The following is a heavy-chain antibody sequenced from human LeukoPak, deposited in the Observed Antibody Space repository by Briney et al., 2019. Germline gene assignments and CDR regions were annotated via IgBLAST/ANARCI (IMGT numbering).Heavy chain of an antibody. CDR2: IYYSGTT. CDR3: TREGPPVHYTGYYDY. D-gene: IGHD3-9*01. V-gene: IGHV4-59*01. Sequence: SETLSLTCTVSGGSISGYYWSWIRQPPGKGLEWIGYIYYSGTTNYNPSLKSRVTISVDTSKNQVSLKLTSVTATDSAVYYCTREGPPVHYTGYYDYWGQGTLVTVSS. CDR1: GGSISGYY. J-gene: IGHJ4*02.